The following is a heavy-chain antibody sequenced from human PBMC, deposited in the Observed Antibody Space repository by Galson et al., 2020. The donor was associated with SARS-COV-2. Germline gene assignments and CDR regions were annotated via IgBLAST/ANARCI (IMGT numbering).Heavy chain of an antibody. CDR2: IGLPGDP. CDR1: GFTFSTFA. CDR3: ARSILYGSGSSYHKAPGLDI. J-gene: IGHJ3*02. D-gene: IGHD3-10*01. V-gene: IGHV3-23*01. Sequence: GGSLRLSCAASGFTFSTFAMNWVRQAPGKGLEWVSSIGLPGDPYYADSVRGRFTFSRDNSKSTVYLQMYGLRAEDTAMYYCARSILYGSGSSYHKAPGLDIWGQGTMVTVSS.